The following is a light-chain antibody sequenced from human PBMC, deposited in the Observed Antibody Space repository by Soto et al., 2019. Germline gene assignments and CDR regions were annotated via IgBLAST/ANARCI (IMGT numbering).Light chain of an antibody. J-gene: IGKJ5*01. CDR2: TAS. CDR1: QNIGNY. CDR3: QQVLSTHIT. Sequence: DIQMTQSPSSLSASVRDRAVITCRASQNIGNYLNWYQQTPGKAPKLLISTASSLQSGVPSRFSGSRSGTNFTLTISSLQPEDSETYYSQQVLSTHITFGKGTRLEI. V-gene: IGKV1-39*01.